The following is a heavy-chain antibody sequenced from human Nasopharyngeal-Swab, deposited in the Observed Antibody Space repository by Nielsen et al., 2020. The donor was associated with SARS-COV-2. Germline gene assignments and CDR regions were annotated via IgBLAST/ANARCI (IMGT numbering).Heavy chain of an antibody. CDR3: AKGVGYGDTGCFDE. CDR1: GFTFSDSA. D-gene: IGHD4-17*01. Sequence: GESLKISCAASGFTFSDSAIHWVRQASGKGLEWVGRIRSKGNNYATAYAASVKGRFIIFRDDPTNTAYLQMNSLKTEDTAVYYCAKGVGYGDTGCFDEWGQGTLVTASS. CDR2: IRSKGNNYAT. J-gene: IGHJ4*02. V-gene: IGHV3-73*01.